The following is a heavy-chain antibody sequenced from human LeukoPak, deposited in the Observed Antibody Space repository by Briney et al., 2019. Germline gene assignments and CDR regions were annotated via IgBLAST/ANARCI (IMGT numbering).Heavy chain of an antibody. D-gene: IGHD6-6*01. CDR1: GFTFSSYA. J-gene: IGHJ4*02. V-gene: IGHV3-30-3*01. Sequence: GGSLRLSCAASGFTFSSYAMHWVRQAPGKGLEWVAVISYDGSNKYYADSVKGRFTISRDNSKNTLYLQMNSLRAEDTAVYYCARDSPAEYSSSYFDYWGQGTLVTVSS. CDR2: ISYDGSNK. CDR3: ARDSPAEYSSSYFDY.